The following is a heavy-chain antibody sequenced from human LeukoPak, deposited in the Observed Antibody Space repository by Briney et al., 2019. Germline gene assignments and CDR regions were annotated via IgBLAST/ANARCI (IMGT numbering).Heavy chain of an antibody. J-gene: IGHJ3*02. D-gene: IGHD3-22*01. CDR1: SDSINSYY. CDR3: AREGWYYYDSSGENAFDI. V-gene: IGHV4-4*07. CDR2: IYSSGTT. Sequence: PSETLSLTCTVSSDSINSYYWSWIRQPAGKGLEWIGRIYSSGTTNYNPSLKSRVTMSIDTSKNQFSLKLSSVTAADTAVYYCAREGWYYYDSSGENAFDIWGQGTMVTVSS.